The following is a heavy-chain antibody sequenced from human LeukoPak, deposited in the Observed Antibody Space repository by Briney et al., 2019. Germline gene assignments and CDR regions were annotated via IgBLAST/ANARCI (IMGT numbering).Heavy chain of an antibody. CDR2: IIPIFGTA. V-gene: IGHV1-69*05. Sequence: GASVKVSCKASGGTFSSYAISWVRQAPGQGLEWMGGIIPIFGTANYAQKFQGRVTITTDESTSTAYMELSSLRSEDTAVYYCASDSGYYYDFWSGSNYYYYYMDVWGKGTTVTVSS. J-gene: IGHJ6*03. CDR1: GGTFSSYA. D-gene: IGHD3-3*01. CDR3: ASDSGYYYDFWSGSNYYYYYMDV.